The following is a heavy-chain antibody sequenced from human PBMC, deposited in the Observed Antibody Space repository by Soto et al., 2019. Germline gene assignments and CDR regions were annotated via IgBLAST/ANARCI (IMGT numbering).Heavy chain of an antibody. CDR1: GFAFSNYD. V-gene: IGHV3-30*18. CDR2: ISYDGSRQ. Sequence: QAQLVESGGGVVQPGKSLRLSCVTSGFAFSNYDVHWVRQAPGKGLEWVAVISYDGSRQYYAESVKGRFTIARDNSKNDLYLQMNSLRAEDTALYYCSKDDYGMDVWGRGTTV. J-gene: IGHJ6*02. CDR3: SKDDYGMDV.